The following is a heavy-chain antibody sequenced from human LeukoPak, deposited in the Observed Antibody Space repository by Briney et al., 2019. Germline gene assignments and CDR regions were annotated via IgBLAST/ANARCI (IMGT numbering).Heavy chain of an antibody. CDR1: GGSISSYY. Sequence: SETLSLTCTVSGGSISSYYWSWIRQPAGKGLEWIGRIYTSGSTNYNPSLKSRVTMSVDTSKNQFSLKLSSVTAADTAVYYCARGSRFSSSSDVRFDPWGQGTLVTVSS. V-gene: IGHV4-4*07. CDR3: ARGSRFSSSSDVRFDP. D-gene: IGHD6-6*01. CDR2: IYTSGST. J-gene: IGHJ5*02.